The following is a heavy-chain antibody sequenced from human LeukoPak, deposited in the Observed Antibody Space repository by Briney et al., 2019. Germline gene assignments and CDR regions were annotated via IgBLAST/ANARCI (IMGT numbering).Heavy chain of an antibody. Sequence: SETLSPTCTVSGGSISGPYWSWVRQPPGKGLEWIGDVYYSGSTHQNPSLKSRVTISVDTSKNQFSLKLRSVTAADTAVYYCARVMGDLASLYHMDVWGKGTTVTVSS. V-gene: IGHV4-59*11. D-gene: IGHD3-16*01. J-gene: IGHJ6*03. CDR2: VYYSGST. CDR1: GGSISGPY. CDR3: ARVMGDLASLYHMDV.